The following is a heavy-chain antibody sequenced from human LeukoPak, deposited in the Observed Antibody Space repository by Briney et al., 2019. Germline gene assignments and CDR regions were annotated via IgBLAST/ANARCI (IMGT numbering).Heavy chain of an antibody. V-gene: IGHV3-7*01. CDR1: RFTFNRYW. Sequence: GGSLRLSCAASRFTFNRYWMTCARHAPEKVLEWVANIKEDGSGNSYVESVKGRFTISRDNAKNSLYLQLNSLRAEDTDVYFCARQRYSDYWGQGTLVTVSS. J-gene: IGHJ4*02. D-gene: IGHD1-1*01. CDR3: ARQRYSDY. CDR2: IKEDGSGN.